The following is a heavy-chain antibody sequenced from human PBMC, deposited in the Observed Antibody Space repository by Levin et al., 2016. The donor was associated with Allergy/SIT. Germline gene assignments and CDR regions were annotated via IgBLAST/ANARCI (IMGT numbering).Heavy chain of an antibody. J-gene: IGHJ4*02. CDR2: ISYDGSNK. CDR3: AKDPYYYDSSGYYYDY. D-gene: IGHD3-22*01. V-gene: IGHV3-30*18. Sequence: WIRQPPGKGLEWVAVISYDGSNKYYADSVKGRFTISRDNSKNTLYLQMNSLRAEDTAVYYCAKDPYYYDSSGYYYDYWGQGTLVTVSS.